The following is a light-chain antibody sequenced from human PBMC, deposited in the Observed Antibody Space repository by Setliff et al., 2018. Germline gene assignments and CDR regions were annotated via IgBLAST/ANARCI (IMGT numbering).Light chain of an antibody. CDR1: SSDVGGYNY. CDR2: DVS. CDR3: SSYAGSNNFCV. Sequence: QSVLAQPASVSGSPGQSITISCTGTSSDVGGYNYVSWYQQHPGKAPKLMIYDVSNRPSGVSNRFSGSKSANTASLTISGLQAEDEADYYCSSYAGSNNFCVFGTGTKVTVL. V-gene: IGLV2-14*03. J-gene: IGLJ1*01.